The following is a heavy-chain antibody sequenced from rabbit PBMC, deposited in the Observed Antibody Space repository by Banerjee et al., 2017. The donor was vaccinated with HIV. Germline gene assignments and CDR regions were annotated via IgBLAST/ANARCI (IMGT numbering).Heavy chain of an antibody. CDR1: GFSFSNSQY. Sequence: QSLEESGGGLVQPEGSLTLTCTASGFSFSNSQYMCWVRQAPGKGLEWIACIYISSGNTYYASWAKGRFTISKTSSTTVTLQMTSLTAADTATYFCARDAGYAGSNLWGQGTLVTVS. J-gene: IGHJ4*01. CDR3: ARDAGYAGSNL. V-gene: IGHV1S40*01. CDR2: IYISSGNT. D-gene: IGHD4-2*01.